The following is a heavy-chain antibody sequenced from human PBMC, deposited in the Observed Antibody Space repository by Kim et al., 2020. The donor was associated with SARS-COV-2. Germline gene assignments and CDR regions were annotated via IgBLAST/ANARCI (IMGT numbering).Heavy chain of an antibody. CDR3: ARVLGGSGSSYNFFDY. Sequence: SETLSLTCTVSGGSISSSSYYWGWIRQPPGKGLEWIGSIYYSGSTYYNPSLKSRVTISVDTSKNQFSLKLSSVTAADTAVYYCARVLGGSGSSYNFFDY. J-gene: IGHJ4*01. V-gene: IGHV4-39*07. CDR2: IYYSGST. D-gene: IGHD3-10*01. CDR1: GGSISSSSYY.